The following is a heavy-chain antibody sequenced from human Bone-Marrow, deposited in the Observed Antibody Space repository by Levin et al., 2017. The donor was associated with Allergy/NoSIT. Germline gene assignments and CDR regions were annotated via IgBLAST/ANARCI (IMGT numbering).Heavy chain of an antibody. CDR1: GGSFNGYY. CDR2: VHRSGNI. CDR3: TRGRVGPRAAD. D-gene: IGHD1-26*01. V-gene: IGHV4-34*01. Sequence: SETLSLTCAVYGGSFNGYYWTWIRQPPGKGLEWIGEVHRSGNINYNPSLESRVTISVDTSKNQFSLTLSSVTAADTALYYCTRGRVGPRAADWSQGTLVTVSS. J-gene: IGHJ4*02.